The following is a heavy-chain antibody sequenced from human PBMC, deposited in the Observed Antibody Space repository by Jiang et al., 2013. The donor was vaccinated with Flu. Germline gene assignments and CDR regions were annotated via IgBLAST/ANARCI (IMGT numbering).Heavy chain of an antibody. J-gene: IGHJ5*02. CDR3: ARLGHRIVVVPVAAKGWFDP. CDR1: GYSFTSYW. V-gene: IGHV5-51*01. CDR2: IYPGDSDT. Sequence: GAEVKKPGESLKISCKGSGYSFTSYWIGWVRQMPGKGLEWMGIIYPGDSDTRYSPSFQGQVTISADKSISTAYLQWSSLKASDTAMYYCARLGHRIVVVPVAAKGWFDPWGQGTLVTVSS. D-gene: IGHD2-2*01.